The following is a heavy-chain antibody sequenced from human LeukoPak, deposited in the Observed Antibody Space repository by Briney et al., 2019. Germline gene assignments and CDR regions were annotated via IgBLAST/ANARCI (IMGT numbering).Heavy chain of an antibody. CDR1: GYIFTTYY. J-gene: IGHJ5*02. V-gene: IGHV1-46*01. CDR2: INPSGGSA. Sequence: WASVNVSCKASGYIFTTYYMHWVRQAPGQGLEWMGIINPSGGSATYAQKFQGRVTVTRDTSTNTVYMELSSLRPEDTAVYYCAREPHGDYTVNWFDPWGQGTLVTVSS. D-gene: IGHD4-17*01. CDR3: AREPHGDYTVNWFDP.